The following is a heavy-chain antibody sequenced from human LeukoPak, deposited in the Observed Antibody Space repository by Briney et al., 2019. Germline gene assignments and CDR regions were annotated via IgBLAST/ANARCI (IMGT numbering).Heavy chain of an antibody. D-gene: IGHD3-3*01. CDR3: AGGITIFGVVNDFDY. CDR1: GFTFTSYA. V-gene: IGHV3-7*03. J-gene: IGHJ4*02. CDR2: IKQDGSEK. Sequence: GRSLRLSCAASGFTFTSYAMYWIRQAPGKGLEWVANIKQDGSEKYYVDSVKGRFTISRDNAKNSLYLQMNSLRAEDTAVYYCAGGITIFGVVNDFDYWGQGTLVTVSS.